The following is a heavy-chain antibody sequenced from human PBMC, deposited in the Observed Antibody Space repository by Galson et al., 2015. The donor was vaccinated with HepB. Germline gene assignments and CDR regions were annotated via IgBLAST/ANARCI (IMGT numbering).Heavy chain of an antibody. CDR1: GGTFSSYA. V-gene: IGHV1-69*04. D-gene: IGHD6-13*01. Sequence: SVKVSCKASGGTFSSYAISWVRQAPGQGLEWMGRIIPILGIANYAQKFQGRVTITADKSTSTAYMELSSLRSEDTAVYYCGWDSSSDQNLPDYWGQGTLVTVSS. CDR3: GWDSSSDQNLPDY. CDR2: IIPILGIA. J-gene: IGHJ4*02.